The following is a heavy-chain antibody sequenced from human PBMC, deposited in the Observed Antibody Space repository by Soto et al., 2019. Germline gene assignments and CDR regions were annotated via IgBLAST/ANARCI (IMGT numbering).Heavy chain of an antibody. CDR3: ARESEDLTSNFDY. J-gene: IGHJ4*02. CDR2: ISSTTNYI. V-gene: IGHV3-21*06. Sequence: PGGSLRLSCAASVFTFTNYAMTWARQAPGKGLEWVSSISSTTNYIYYGDSMKGRFTISRDNAKNSLYLEMNSLRAEDTAVYYCARESEDLTSNFDYWGQGTLVTVSS. CDR1: VFTFTNYA.